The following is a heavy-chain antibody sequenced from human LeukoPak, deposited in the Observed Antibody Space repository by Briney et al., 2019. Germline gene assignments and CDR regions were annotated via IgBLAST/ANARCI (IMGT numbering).Heavy chain of an antibody. V-gene: IGHV6-1*01. D-gene: IGHD5-24*01. J-gene: IGHJ4*02. CDR1: GDSVSRDSIA. Sequence: SQTLSLTCAISGDSVSRDSIAWNWIRQSPSRGLEWLGRTCYRSKWYNDYAVSVKSRVTINPDTSKNQFSLQLNSVTPEDTAVYYCARGLGWPYFDYWGQGTLVTVSS. CDR3: ARGLGWPYFDY. CDR2: TCYRSKWYN.